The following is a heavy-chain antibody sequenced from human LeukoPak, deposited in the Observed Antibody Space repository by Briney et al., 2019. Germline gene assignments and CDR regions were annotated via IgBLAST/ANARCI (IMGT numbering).Heavy chain of an antibody. CDR3: ARDWEETADMRLWYYYMDV. D-gene: IGHD1-26*01. V-gene: IGHV4-39*07. J-gene: IGHJ6*03. CDR1: GGSISSSSYY. CDR2: IYYSGST. Sequence: SETLSLTCTVSGGSISSSSYYWGWIRQPPGKGLEWIGSIYYSGSTYYNPSLKSRVTISVDTSKNQFSLKLSSVTAADTAVYYCARDWEETADMRLWYYYMDVWGKGTTVTISS.